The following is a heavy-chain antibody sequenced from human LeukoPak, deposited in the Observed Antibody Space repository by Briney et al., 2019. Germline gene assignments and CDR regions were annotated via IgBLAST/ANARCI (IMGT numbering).Heavy chain of an antibody. V-gene: IGHV3-23*01. CDR3: ANPITVTTPQRVDAFDI. Sequence: GGSLRLSCAASGFTFSSYAMSWVRQAPGKGLEWVSAISGSGGSTYYADSVKGRFTISRDNSKNTLYLQMNSLRAEDTAVYYCANPITVTTPQRVDAFDIWGQGTMVTVSS. CDR1: GFTFSSYA. D-gene: IGHD4-17*01. J-gene: IGHJ3*02. CDR2: ISGSGGST.